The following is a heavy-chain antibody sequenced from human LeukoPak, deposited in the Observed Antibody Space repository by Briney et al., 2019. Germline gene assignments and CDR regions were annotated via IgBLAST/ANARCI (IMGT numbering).Heavy chain of an antibody. D-gene: IGHD4-17*01. CDR1: GFTFSSYA. V-gene: IGHV3-20*04. J-gene: IGHJ3*02. CDR3: ARAGAYGHAFDI. CDR2: INWNGGST. Sequence: GGSLRLSCAASGFTFSSYAMSWVRQAPGKGLEWVSGINWNGGSTGYADSVKGRFTISRDNAKNSLYLQMNSLRAEDTALYYCARAGAYGHAFDIWGQGTMVTVSS.